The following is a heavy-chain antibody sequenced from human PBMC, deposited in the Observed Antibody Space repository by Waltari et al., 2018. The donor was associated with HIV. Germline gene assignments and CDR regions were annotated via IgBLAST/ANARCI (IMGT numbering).Heavy chain of an antibody. CDR3: ATVSTITTEKYFDY. J-gene: IGHJ4*01. Sequence: VRLQESGPSAVKPSETLSLTCRVSGYSISAGYWGWIRQSPGKGLEWIGTMFHRGNPYYNPSLQSRVSMSIDSSKTQFSLTLTSVTAADTAMYYCATVSTITTEKYFDYWGRGMLVTV. D-gene: IGHD5-12*01. CDR2: MFHRGNP. V-gene: IGHV4-38-2*01. CDR1: GYSISAGY.